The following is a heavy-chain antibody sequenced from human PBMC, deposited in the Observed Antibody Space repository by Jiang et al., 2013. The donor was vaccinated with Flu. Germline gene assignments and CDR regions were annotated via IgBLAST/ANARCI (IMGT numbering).Heavy chain of an antibody. D-gene: IGHD3-22*01. CDR2: INPNNGDT. CDR1: GYTFTGYY. V-gene: IGHV1-2*02. Sequence: GAEVKKPGASVKVSCEASGYTFTGYYMHWMRQAPGQGLEWMGWINPNNGDTNYAQKFQGRVTMTRDTSISTAYLELSRLRSDDTAVYYCARDSTGYSQDYWGQGVLVTVSS. CDR3: ARDSTGYSQDY. J-gene: IGHJ4*02.